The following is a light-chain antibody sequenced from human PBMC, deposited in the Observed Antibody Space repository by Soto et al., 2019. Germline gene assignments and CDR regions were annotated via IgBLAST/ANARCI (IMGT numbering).Light chain of an antibody. V-gene: IGKV1-5*03. CDR2: KAS. CDR3: QQYYSYWT. Sequence: DIQMTQSPSTLSASVGDRVTITCRASQSINTWLAWHQQKPGKAPKLLIYKASTSESGVPSRFSGSGSGTEFTLTITSLQPDDFATYYCQQYYSYWTFGQGTKVEIK. CDR1: QSINTW. J-gene: IGKJ1*01.